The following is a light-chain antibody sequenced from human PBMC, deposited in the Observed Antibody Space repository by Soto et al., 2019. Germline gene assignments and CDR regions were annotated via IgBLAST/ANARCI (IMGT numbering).Light chain of an antibody. Sequence: EIVMTQSPATLSVFPGERATLSCRARQSVSSNLAWYQQKPGQATRLLIYGASTRATGIQARFSGSGSGTEFTLTISSLQSEDFAVYYCQQYNNWPPLTFGGGTKVEIK. CDR2: GAS. CDR3: QQYNNWPPLT. J-gene: IGKJ4*01. CDR1: QSVSSN. V-gene: IGKV3-15*01.